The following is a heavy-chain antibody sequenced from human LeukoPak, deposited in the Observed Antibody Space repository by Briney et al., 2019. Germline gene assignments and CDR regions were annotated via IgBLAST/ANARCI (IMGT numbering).Heavy chain of an antibody. J-gene: IGHJ6*04. CDR1: AFTFSSYA. CDR3: AKGVGRESWQRDYYYGMDV. D-gene: IGHD6-13*01. V-gene: IGHV3-23*01. CDR2: ISGSGGST. Sequence: GGSLRLSCAPSAFTFSSYAMSWVRQAPGKGLKWVSAISGSGGSTYYADSVKGRFTISRDNSKNTLYLQMNSLRAEDTAVYYCAKGVGRESWQRDYYYGMDVWGKGTTVTVSS.